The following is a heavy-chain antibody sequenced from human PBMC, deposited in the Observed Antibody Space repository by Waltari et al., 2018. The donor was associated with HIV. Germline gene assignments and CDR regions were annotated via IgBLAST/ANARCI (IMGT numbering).Heavy chain of an antibody. CDR3: ARDLGYCNSYTCGPFDY. Sequence: QVQLVQSGAELKNPGSSVRVSCKTSGATFSRSKISWGRQAPGQGLEWMGGIIPFFGSANYAQKFQGRVTIAADKSTSTVYMYLSSLRSDDTAVYYCARDLGYCNSYTCGPFDYWGQGTLVTVSS. CDR1: GATFSRSK. J-gene: IGHJ4*02. D-gene: IGHD2-2*01. CDR2: IIPFFGSA. V-gene: IGHV1-69*14.